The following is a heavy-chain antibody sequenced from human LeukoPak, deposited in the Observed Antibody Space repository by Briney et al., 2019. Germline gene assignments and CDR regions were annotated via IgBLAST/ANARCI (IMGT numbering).Heavy chain of an antibody. J-gene: IGHJ4*02. D-gene: IGHD1-26*01. CDR1: GYSFTSYW. CDR2: IYPGDSDT. CDR3: ARPALVGATAFDY. Sequence: GESLKISCKGSGYSFTSYWIGWVRQMPGKVLEWMGIIYPGDSDTRYSPSFQGLVTISADKSISTAYLQWSSLKASDTAMYYCARPALVGATAFDYWGQGTLVTVSS. V-gene: IGHV5-51*01.